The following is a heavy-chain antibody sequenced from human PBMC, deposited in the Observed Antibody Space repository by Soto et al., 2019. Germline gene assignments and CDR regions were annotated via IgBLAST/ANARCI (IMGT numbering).Heavy chain of an antibody. D-gene: IGHD3-16*01. CDR3: ARDTLSGNGPAAFGI. CDR1: GFTFSYYT. V-gene: IGHV3-48*02. CDR2: ISGNSNAI. Sequence: EVQLVESGGGLVQPGGSLRLSCAASGFTFSYYTMNWVRRAPGKGLEWVSYISGNSNAIYYADSVKGRFTISRDNARKSLYLQMNSLRDEDTAVYYCARDTLSGNGPAAFGIWGQGTMVTVSS. J-gene: IGHJ3*02.